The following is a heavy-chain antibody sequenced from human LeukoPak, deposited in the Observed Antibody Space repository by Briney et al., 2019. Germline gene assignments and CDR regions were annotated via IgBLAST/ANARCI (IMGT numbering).Heavy chain of an antibody. Sequence: SETLSLTCTVSGGSISSYYWSRIRQPPGKGLEWIGYIYYSGSTNYNPSLKSRVTISVDTSKNQFSLKLSSVTAADTAVYYCARDPGLDYYDSSGYYFSPGYYFDYWGQGTLVTVSS. CDR2: IYYSGST. CDR3: ARDPGLDYYDSSGYYFSPGYYFDY. D-gene: IGHD3-22*01. V-gene: IGHV4-59*01. J-gene: IGHJ4*02. CDR1: GGSISSYY.